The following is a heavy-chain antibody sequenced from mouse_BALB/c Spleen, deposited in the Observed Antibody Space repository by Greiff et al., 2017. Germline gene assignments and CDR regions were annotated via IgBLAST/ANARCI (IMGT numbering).Heavy chain of an antibody. D-gene: IGHD2-4*01. V-gene: IGHV4-1*02. CDR3: ARPGAYYDYDRGFAY. CDR2: INPDSSTI. Sequence: EVQVVESGGGLVQPGGSLKLSCAASGFDFSRYWMSWVRQAPGKGLEWIGEINPDSSTINYTPSLKDKFIISRDNAKNTLYLQMSKVRSEDTALYYCARPGAYYDYDRGFAYWGQGTLVTVSA. CDR1: GFDFSRYW. J-gene: IGHJ3*01.